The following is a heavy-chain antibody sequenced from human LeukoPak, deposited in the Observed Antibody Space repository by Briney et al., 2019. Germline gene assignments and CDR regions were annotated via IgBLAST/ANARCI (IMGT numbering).Heavy chain of an antibody. J-gene: IGHJ3*01. Sequence: ASVKVSCKASGYIFTSHAMNWVRQAPGQGLEWMGYISTNTGNPTYAQGFTGRFVFSLDTSVSTAYLQISNLKAEDTAVYFCARYSSARGFDLWGQGTMVTVSS. V-gene: IGHV7-4-1*02. CDR1: GYIFTSHA. CDR2: ISTNTGNP. CDR3: ARYSSARGFDL. D-gene: IGHD4-11*01.